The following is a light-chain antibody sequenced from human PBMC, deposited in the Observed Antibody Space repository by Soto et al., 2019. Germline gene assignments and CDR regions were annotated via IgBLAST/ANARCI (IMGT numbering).Light chain of an antibody. CDR3: QQYYSYPRT. CDR1: QSVSSK. V-gene: IGKV3-15*01. Sequence: EMVMTPSPATLSVSPGERATLSCRASQSVSSKLAWYQQKPGQAPRLLIYDTSTRATGIPARFSGSGSGTEFTLTISSLQSEDFATYYCQQYYSYPRTFGQGTKVDIK. CDR2: DTS. J-gene: IGKJ1*01.